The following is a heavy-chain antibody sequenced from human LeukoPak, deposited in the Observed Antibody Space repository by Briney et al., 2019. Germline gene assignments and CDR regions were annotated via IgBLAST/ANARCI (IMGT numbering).Heavy chain of an antibody. CDR2: IKQDGSEK. D-gene: IGHD6-19*01. Sequence: GGSLRLSCAASGFTFSSYWMSWVRQAPGKGLEWVANIKQDGSEKYYVDSVKGRFTISRDNAKNSLYLQMNSLRAEDTAVYYCARGRYSSGWYTEDAFDIWGQGTMDTVSS. CDR3: ARGRYSSGWYTEDAFDI. V-gene: IGHV3-7*01. J-gene: IGHJ3*02. CDR1: GFTFSSYW.